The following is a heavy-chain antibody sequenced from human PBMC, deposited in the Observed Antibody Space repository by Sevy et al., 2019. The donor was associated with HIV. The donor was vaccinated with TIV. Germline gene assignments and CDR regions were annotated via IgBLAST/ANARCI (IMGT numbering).Heavy chain of an antibody. CDR2: HYHSDST. J-gene: IGHJ4*02. V-gene: IGHV4-59*11. D-gene: IGHD3-10*01. Sequence: SETLSLTCAVSGGSIPGHYWSWIRQTPQKGLEWIGYHYHSDSTKYNPSLKSRATISVHTSKNQFFLSLSSVTAADTAVYYWARVDNSGTYVLYWGQGIRVTVSS. CDR3: ARVDNSGTYVLY. CDR1: GGSIPGHY.